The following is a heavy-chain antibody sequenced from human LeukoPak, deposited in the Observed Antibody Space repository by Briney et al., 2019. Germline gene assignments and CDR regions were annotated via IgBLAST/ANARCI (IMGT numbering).Heavy chain of an antibody. Sequence: GGSLRLSCAASGFTVSSNYMSWVRQAPGKGLEWVSVIYSGGSTYYADSVKGRFTISRDNSKNTLYLQMNSLRAEDTAVYYCASPRRGMSDDDYWGQGTLVTVSS. J-gene: IGHJ4*02. CDR3: ASPRRGMSDDDY. CDR1: GFTVSSNY. CDR2: IYSGGST. D-gene: IGHD6-13*01. V-gene: IGHV3-53*01.